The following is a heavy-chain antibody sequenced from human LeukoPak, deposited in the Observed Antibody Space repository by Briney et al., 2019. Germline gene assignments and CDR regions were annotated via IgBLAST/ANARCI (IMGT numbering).Heavy chain of an antibody. CDR3: ARDGEEVASH. CDR2: ISSSSSTI. D-gene: IGHD2-15*01. J-gene: IGHJ4*02. Sequence: GGSLRLSCAASGFTFSSYSMNWVRQAPGKGLEWVSYISSSSSTIYYADSVKGRFTISRDNAKNSLYLQMNSLRAEDTAVYYCARDGEEVASHWGQGTLVTVSS. V-gene: IGHV3-48*01. CDR1: GFTFSSYS.